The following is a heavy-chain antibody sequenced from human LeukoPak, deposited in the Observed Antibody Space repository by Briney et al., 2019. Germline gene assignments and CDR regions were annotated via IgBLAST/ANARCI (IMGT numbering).Heavy chain of an antibody. CDR3: ARHMTTPVTHLFDY. J-gene: IGHJ4*02. D-gene: IGHD4-17*01. Sequence: SETLSLTCIVSGGSISNYYWSWIRQPPGKTLESIGYIYYNGNTNYNPSLKSRVTISVDRSKNQFSLKLTSVTAPDTAIYYCARHMTTPVTHLFDYWGQGILVTVSS. CDR1: GGSISNYY. V-gene: IGHV4-59*08. CDR2: IYYNGNT.